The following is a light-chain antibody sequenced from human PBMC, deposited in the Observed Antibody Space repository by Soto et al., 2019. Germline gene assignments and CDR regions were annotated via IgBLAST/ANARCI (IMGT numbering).Light chain of an antibody. CDR1: NSDVGGYNY. CDR2: EVS. Sequence: QSALTQPASVSGSPGQSITISCTGTNSDVGGYNYVSWYQQHPGEAPKLMIYEVSNRPSGVSYRFSGSKSGNTASLTITGLQAEDEADYYCTSYISGSTLIFGGGTKVTVL. J-gene: IGLJ2*01. V-gene: IGLV2-14*01. CDR3: TSYISGSTLI.